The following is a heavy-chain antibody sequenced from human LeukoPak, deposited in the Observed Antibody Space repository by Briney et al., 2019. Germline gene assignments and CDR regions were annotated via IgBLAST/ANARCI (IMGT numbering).Heavy chain of an antibody. J-gene: IGHJ4*02. Sequence: GGSLRLSCAASGFIFSNYGMNWVRQAPGKGLEWVAAISASGSATSYADSVRGRFTISRDNSKSTTYLQMNSLRAEDTAVYYCARDNTYYYDYWGQGTLVTVSS. V-gene: IGHV3-23*01. D-gene: IGHD2/OR15-2a*01. CDR1: GFIFSNYG. CDR3: ARDNTYYYDY. CDR2: ISASGSAT.